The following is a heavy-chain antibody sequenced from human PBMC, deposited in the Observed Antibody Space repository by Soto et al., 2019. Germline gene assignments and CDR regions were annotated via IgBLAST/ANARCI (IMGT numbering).Heavy chain of an antibody. D-gene: IGHD4-4*01. CDR3: AKDEGTSSTVFDY. CDR1: GSTFKAYA. Sequence: PGGSLRLSCVAPGSTFKAYAMGWVRQAPGKGLEWVSSITPTNGNTYYADSVRGRFTISRDNSRNSLFLQMNGPRPEDSALYYCAKDEGTSSTVFDYWGQGTLVTVSS. J-gene: IGHJ4*02. V-gene: IGHV3-23*01. CDR2: ITPTNGNT.